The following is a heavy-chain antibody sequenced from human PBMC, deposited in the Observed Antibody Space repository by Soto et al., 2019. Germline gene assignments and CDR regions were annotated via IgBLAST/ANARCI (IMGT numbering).Heavy chain of an antibody. CDR3: AKAGSYSYFDY. Sequence: PGGSLRLSCAASGFTFSNYAMNWVRQTPGKGLEWVSAISPNVGSTYYPDSVKGRFTISRDNSKNTLYLQMNGLRVEDTAVYYCAKAGSYSYFDYWGQGTLVTVSS. CDR2: ISPNVGST. J-gene: IGHJ4*02. CDR1: GFTFSNYA. D-gene: IGHD3-10*01. V-gene: IGHV3-23*01.